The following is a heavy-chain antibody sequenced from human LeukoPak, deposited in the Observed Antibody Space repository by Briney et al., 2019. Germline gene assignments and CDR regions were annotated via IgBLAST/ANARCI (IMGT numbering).Heavy chain of an antibody. D-gene: IGHD2-2*01. V-gene: IGHV4-30-4*08. J-gene: IGHJ5*02. CDR2: IYYSGST. Sequence: SETLSLTCTVSGGSISSGDYYWSWIRQPPGKGLEWIGYIYYSGSTYYNPSLKSRVTISVDTSKNQFSLKLSSVTAADTAVYYCARDYCSSTSCNWFDPWGQGTLVTVSS. CDR3: ARDYCSSTSCNWFDP. CDR1: GGSISSGDYY.